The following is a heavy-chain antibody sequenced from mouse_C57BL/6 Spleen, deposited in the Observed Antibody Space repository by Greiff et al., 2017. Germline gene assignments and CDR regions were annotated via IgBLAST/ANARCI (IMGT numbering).Heavy chain of an antibody. Sequence: QVQLQQPGAELVRPGTSVKLSCKASGYTFTSYWMHWVKQRPGQGLEWIGVIDPSDSYTNYNQKFKGKATLTVDTSSSTAYMQLSSLTSEDSAVYYCARDGIWATVVATEWDYWGQGTSVTVSS. CDR1: GYTFTSYW. V-gene: IGHV1-59*01. CDR3: ARDGIWATVVATEWDY. D-gene: IGHD1-1*01. J-gene: IGHJ4*01. CDR2: IDPSDSYT.